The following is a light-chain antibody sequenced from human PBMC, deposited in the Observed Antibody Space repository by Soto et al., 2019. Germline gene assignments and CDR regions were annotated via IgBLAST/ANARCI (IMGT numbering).Light chain of an antibody. CDR3: QQSDNLPLT. Sequence: IRMTQSPSSFSASTGDRVTITCRASQGISSYLAWYQQKPGKAPKLLIYDASHLETGVPSRFSGSGSGTDFTFAISSLQPEDIATYYCQQSDNLPLTFGGGTKVQI. CDR1: QGISSY. CDR2: DAS. V-gene: IGKV1-33*01. J-gene: IGKJ4*01.